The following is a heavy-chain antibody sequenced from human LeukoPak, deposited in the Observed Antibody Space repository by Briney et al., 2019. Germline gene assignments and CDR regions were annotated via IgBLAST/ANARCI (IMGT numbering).Heavy chain of an antibody. D-gene: IGHD3-22*01. J-gene: IGHJ3*02. CDR3: ARCYYDDAFDI. Sequence: SETLSLTCAVYGGSFSGYYWSWIRQPPGKGLEWIGEINHSGSTNYNPSLKSRVTISVDTSKNQFSLKLSSVTAADTAVYYCARCYYDDAFDIWGQGTMVTVSS. CDR2: INHSGST. CDR1: GGSFSGYY. V-gene: IGHV4-34*01.